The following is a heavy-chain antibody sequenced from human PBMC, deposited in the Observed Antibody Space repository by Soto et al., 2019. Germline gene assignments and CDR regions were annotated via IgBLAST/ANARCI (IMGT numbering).Heavy chain of an antibody. CDR2: TYYRSRWYN. D-gene: IGHD1-7*01. V-gene: IGHV6-1*01. Sequence: PSQTLSLTCAISGDSVSSNSAAWNWIRQSPSRGLEWLGRTYYRSRWYNDYAVSVKSRITVNPDTSKNQFSLHLNSVTPADTAVYYCAGTTSPQWYYRDVWKKGTRVPVSS. CDR3: AGTTSPQWYYRDV. CDR1: GDSVSSNSAA. J-gene: IGHJ6*03.